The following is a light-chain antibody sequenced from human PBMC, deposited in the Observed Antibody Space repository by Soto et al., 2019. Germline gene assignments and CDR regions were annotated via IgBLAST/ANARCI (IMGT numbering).Light chain of an antibody. J-gene: IGLJ3*02. CDR1: TSNIGTGYG. CDR2: GDN. CDR3: QSYDTSRFGLM. Sequence: QSVLTQPPSVTGAPGQRVTISCTWNTSNIGTGYGVHWYQQFPGTAPRLLTYGDNNRPSGVPDRFSGSKSGTSASLAITGLQAEDEAEYYCQSYDTSRFGLMFGGGTKVTVL. V-gene: IGLV1-40*01.